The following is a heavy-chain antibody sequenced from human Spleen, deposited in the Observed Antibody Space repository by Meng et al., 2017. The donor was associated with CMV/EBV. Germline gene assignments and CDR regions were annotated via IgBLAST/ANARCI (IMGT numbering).Heavy chain of an antibody. V-gene: IGHV4-30-4*08. J-gene: IGHJ4*02. CDR1: GGSISSGDYY. CDR2: IYYSGST. CDR3: ASGSSGYYYVY. Sequence: QVHVQGPGPGLVQPSQTLSLTCTVSGGSISSGDYYWSWIRQPPGKGLEWIGYIYYSGSTYYNPSLKSRVTISVDTSKNQFSLKLSSVTAADTAVYYCASGSSGYYYVYWGQGTLVTVSS. D-gene: IGHD3-22*01.